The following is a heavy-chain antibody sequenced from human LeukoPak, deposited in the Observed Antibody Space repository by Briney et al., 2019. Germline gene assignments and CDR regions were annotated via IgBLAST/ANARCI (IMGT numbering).Heavy chain of an antibody. V-gene: IGHV3-23*01. CDR3: AKDGYGSGSYDAFDI. D-gene: IGHD3-10*01. CDR1: GFTFSSYA. CDR2: ISTGGSST. J-gene: IGHJ3*02. Sequence: GGSLRLSCAASGFTFSSYAMTWVRQAPGKGLEWVSAISTGGSSTYYADSVKGRFTISRDNSENTLYLQINSLRAEDTAVYYCAKDGYGSGSYDAFDIWGQGTMVTVSS.